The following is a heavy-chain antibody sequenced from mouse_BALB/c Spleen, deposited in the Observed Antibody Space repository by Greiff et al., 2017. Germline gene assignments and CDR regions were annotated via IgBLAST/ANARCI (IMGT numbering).Heavy chain of an antibody. CDR3: ARREPYWYFDV. CDR1: GYAFSSYW. J-gene: IGHJ1*01. Sequence: VQLQQSGAELVRPGSSVKISCKASGYAFSSYWMNWVKQRPGQGLEWIGQIYPGDGDTNYNGKFKGKATLTADKSSSTAYMQLSSLTSEDSAVYFCARREPYWYFDVWGAGTTVTVSS. V-gene: IGHV1-80*01. CDR2: IYPGDGDT.